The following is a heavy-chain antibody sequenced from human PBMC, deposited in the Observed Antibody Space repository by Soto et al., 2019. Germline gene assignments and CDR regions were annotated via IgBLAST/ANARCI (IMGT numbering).Heavy chain of an antibody. CDR2: IYSGGST. J-gene: IGHJ6*02. CDR1: GFTVSSNY. Sequence: GGSLRLSCAASGFTVSSNYMSWVRQAPGKGLEWVSVIYSGGSTYYADSVKGRFTISRDNSKNTLYLQMNSLRAEDTAVYYCASAKPSNSYGPYYYYYGMDVWGQGTTVTVSS. V-gene: IGHV3-66*01. D-gene: IGHD5-18*01. CDR3: ASAKPSNSYGPYYYYYGMDV.